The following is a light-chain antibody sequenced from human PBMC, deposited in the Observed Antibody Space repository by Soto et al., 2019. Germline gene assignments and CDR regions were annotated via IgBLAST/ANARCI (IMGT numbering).Light chain of an antibody. Sequence: EIVLTQSPGTLSLSPGERATLSCRASQSVSSSYLAWYQQKPGQAPRLLIYGASSRATNIPDRFSGSGSGTDFTLTISRLEPEDFAVYYCQQYASSPYTFGLGTK. CDR2: GAS. J-gene: IGKJ2*01. CDR3: QQYASSPYT. V-gene: IGKV3-20*01. CDR1: QSVSSSY.